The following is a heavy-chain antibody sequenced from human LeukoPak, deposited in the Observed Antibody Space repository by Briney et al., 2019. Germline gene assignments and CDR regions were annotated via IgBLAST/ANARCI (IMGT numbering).Heavy chain of an antibody. J-gene: IGHJ6*03. CDR2: IYYSGST. Sequence: SETLSLTCTVSGGSISSYYWSWIRQPPGKGLEWIGYIYYSGSTNYNPSLKSRVTISVDTSKNQFSLKLSSVTAADTAVYYCARGGYYYYMDVWGKGTAVTISS. CDR3: ARGGYYYYMDV. V-gene: IGHV4-59*01. CDR1: GGSISSYY.